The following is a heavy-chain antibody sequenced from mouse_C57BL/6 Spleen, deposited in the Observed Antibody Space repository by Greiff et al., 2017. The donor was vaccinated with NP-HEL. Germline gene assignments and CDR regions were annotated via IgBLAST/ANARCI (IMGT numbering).Heavy chain of an antibody. CDR3: SRSGGYKAMDY. Sequence: VQLQQSGPELVKPGASVKISCKASGYSFTGYYMNWVKQSPEKSLEWIGEINPSTGGTTYNQKFKAKATLTVDKSSSTAYMQLKSLTSEDSAVYYCSRSGGYKAMDYWGQGTSVTVSS. D-gene: IGHD1-1*02. CDR1: GYSFTGYY. J-gene: IGHJ4*01. CDR2: INPSTGGT. V-gene: IGHV1-42*01.